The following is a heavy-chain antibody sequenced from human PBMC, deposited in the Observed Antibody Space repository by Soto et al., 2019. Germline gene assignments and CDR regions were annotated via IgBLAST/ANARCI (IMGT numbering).Heavy chain of an antibody. CDR2: IYYSGST. J-gene: IGHJ4*02. V-gene: IGHV4-39*01. D-gene: IGHD1-1*01. CDR1: GGSISSSSYY. CDR3: ARLQYNFDY. Sequence: SATLSLTCTVSGGSISSSSYYWGWIRQPPGKGLEWIGSIYYSGSTYYNPSLKSRVTISVDTSKNQFSLKLSSVTAADTAVYYCARLQYNFDYWGQGTLVTVSS.